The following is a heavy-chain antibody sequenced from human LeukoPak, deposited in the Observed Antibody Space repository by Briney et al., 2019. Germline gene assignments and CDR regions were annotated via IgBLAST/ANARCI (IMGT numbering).Heavy chain of an antibody. D-gene: IGHD1-7*01. CDR1: GCTFRSYA. J-gene: IGHJ4*02. Sequence: SLKVSCTACGCTFRSYAISWVRQAPGQGLEWIGGIIPIFGTANYAQKFQGRVTITADESTSTAYMELSSLRSEDTAVYYCARLTDWNSPNFDYWGQGTLVTVSS. V-gene: IGHV1-69*13. CDR2: IIPIFGTA. CDR3: ARLTDWNSPNFDY.